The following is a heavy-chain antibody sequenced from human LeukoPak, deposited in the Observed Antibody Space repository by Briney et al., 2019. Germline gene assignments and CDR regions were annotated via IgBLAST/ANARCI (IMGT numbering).Heavy chain of an antibody. D-gene: IGHD3-9*01. Sequence: GASVKVSCKASGYTFTGYYMHWVRQAPGQGLEWMGWINPNSGGTNYAQKFQGRVTMTRDTSISTAYMELSRLRSDDTAVYYCARSSRGYYDILTAFDIWGQGTMVTVSS. CDR1: GYTFTGYY. CDR3: ARSSRGYYDILTAFDI. J-gene: IGHJ3*02. V-gene: IGHV1-2*02. CDR2: INPNSGGT.